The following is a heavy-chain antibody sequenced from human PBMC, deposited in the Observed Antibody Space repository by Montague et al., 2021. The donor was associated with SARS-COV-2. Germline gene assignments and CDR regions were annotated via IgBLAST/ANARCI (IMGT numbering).Heavy chain of an antibody. CDR2: IKHDGSEK. D-gene: IGHD6-19*01. Sequence: SLRLSCAASRFTFSDFWMNWVRQAPGKGLEWVADIKHDGSEKSYVDSVKGRFTISRDNAKNSLYQQMNSLRAEDTAVYYCARGSTGWYAIFGHYGMDVWGQGTTVTVSS. J-gene: IGHJ6*02. V-gene: IGHV3-7*01. CDR1: RFTFSDFW. CDR3: ARGSTGWYAIFGHYGMDV.